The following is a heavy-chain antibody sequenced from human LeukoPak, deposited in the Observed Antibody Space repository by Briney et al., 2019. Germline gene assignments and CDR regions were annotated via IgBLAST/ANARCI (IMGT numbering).Heavy chain of an antibody. CDR3: ARWVAVAAGFDY. J-gene: IGHJ4*02. CDR1: GLTSSGYR. D-gene: IGHD6-19*01. V-gene: IGHV3-21*01. Sequence: GGPLGFSFEAFGLTSSGYRLNGSGRAQGKGLGWVSSISSSSYIYYADSVKGRFTISRDNAKNSPYLQMNSLRAEDTAVYYCARWVAVAAGFDYWGQGTLVTVSS. CDR2: ISSSSYI.